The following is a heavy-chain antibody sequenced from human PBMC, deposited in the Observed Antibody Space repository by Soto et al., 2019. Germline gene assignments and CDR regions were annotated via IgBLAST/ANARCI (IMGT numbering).Heavy chain of an antibody. CDR2: ISFDGINK. J-gene: IGHJ3*02. Sequence: QVHLVESGGGVVRPGESLTLSCAASGFTFGKYGMHWVRQAPGKGLEWVTVISFDGINKDYADSVKGRFTISRDNSKNTLYLSMHSLRPEDTAVYYCAKSGDSGWYGDYVDGFDIRGQGTMVTVSS. CDR1: GFTFGKYG. D-gene: IGHD6-19*01. CDR3: AKSGDSGWYGDYVDGFDI. V-gene: IGHV3-30*18.